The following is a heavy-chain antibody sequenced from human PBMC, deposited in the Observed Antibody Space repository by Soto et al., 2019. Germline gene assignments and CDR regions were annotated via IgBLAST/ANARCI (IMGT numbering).Heavy chain of an antibody. V-gene: IGHV1-3*01. CDR3: AREPDDWSGYSFDF. D-gene: IGHD3-3*01. CDR1: GGTFSSYA. CDR2: INVATGNT. Sequence: ASVKVSCKASGGTFSSYAISWVRQAPGQRLEWMGWINVATGNTKYSQHFQGRVTITRDTSASTAYMELNGLTSDDTAIYYCAREPDDWSGYSFDFWGQGTLVTVSS. J-gene: IGHJ4*02.